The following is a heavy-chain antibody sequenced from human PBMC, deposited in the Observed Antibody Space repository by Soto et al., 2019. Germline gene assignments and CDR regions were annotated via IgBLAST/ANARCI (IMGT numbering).Heavy chain of an antibody. V-gene: IGHV3-23*04. Sequence: VQLVESGGGVVQPGRSLRLSCAASGFTFSSYAMRWVRQAPVKGLEWVSAISGSGGSTYYADSVKGRFTISRDNSKNTLYLQMNSLRAEDTAVYYCARRGSGGYYDYWGQGTLVTVSS. CDR3: ARRGSGGYYDY. CDR2: ISGSGGST. CDR1: GFTFSSYA. J-gene: IGHJ4*02. D-gene: IGHD6-19*01.